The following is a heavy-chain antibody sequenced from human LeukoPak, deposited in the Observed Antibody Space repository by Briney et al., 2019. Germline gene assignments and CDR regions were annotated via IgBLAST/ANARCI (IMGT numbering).Heavy chain of an antibody. V-gene: IGHV1-8*01. CDR1: GYTFTSYD. J-gene: IGHJ5*02. CDR3: ARGIRFLEWLSSEDFDP. D-gene: IGHD3-3*01. Sequence: ASVKVSCKASGYTFTSYDINWVRQATGQGLEWMGWMNPNSGNTGYAQKFQGRVTMTRNTSISTAYMELSSLRSEDTAVYYCARGIRFLEWLSSEDFDPWGQGTLVTVSS. CDR2: MNPNSGNT.